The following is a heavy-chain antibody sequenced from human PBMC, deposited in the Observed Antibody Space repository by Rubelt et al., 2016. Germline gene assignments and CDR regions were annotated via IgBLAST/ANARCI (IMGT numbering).Heavy chain of an antibody. CDR3: ARVPSLSLRSGFDY. J-gene: IGHJ4*02. D-gene: IGHD3-10*02. CDR2: IKQDGSEK. Sequence: EVQLVESGGGLVQPGGSLRLSCAASGFTFSSYWMSWVRQAPGKGLEWVANIKQDGSEKYYVDSWKGRFNNSRENSKNTLYLQMNSLRAEDTAVYYCARVPSLSLRSGFDYWGQGTLVTVSS. V-gene: IGHV3-7*01. CDR1: GFTFSSYW.